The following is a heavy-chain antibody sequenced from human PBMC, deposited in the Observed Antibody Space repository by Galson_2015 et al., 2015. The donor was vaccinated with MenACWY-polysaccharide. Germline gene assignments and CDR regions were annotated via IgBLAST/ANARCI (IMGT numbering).Heavy chain of an antibody. V-gene: IGHV3-9*01. CDR1: GFTFDDYA. J-gene: IGHJ6*02. Sequence: SLRLSCAASGFTFDDYAMHWVRQAPGKGLEWVSGINWNSGSVAYADSVKGRFTISRDDAKSSLFLHMSSLRTEDTALYFCVKARGAERFYYPLGVGGHGTTVTVSS. D-gene: IGHD2-21*01. CDR3: VKARGAERFYYPLGV. CDR2: INWNSGSV.